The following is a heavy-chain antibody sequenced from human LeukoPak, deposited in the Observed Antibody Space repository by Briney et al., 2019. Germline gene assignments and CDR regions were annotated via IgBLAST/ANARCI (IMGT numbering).Heavy chain of an antibody. CDR1: GFTFSSYW. D-gene: IGHD2-2*01. J-gene: IGHJ6*03. Sequence: PGGSLRLSCAASGFTFSSYWMSWVRQAPGKGLEWVANIKQDGSEKYYVDSVKGRFTISRDNAKNSLYLQMNSLGAEDTAVYYCARAGIVVVPAAFYYYYYYMDVWGKGTTVTVSS. CDR3: ARAGIVVVPAAFYYYYYYMDV. CDR2: IKQDGSEK. V-gene: IGHV3-7*01.